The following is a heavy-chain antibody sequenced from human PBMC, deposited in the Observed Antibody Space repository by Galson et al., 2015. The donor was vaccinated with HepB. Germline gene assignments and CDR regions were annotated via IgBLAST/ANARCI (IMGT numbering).Heavy chain of an antibody. CDR2: VSSGSTTI. CDR1: GFTFSAFG. CDR3: ARVSDFWSDDY. J-gene: IGHJ4*02. Sequence: SLRLSCAASGFTFSAFGMNWVRQAPGKGLEWISYVSSGSTTIYYADSVNSRFTISRDDAKNSLSLQMSSLRDEDTAVYFCARVSDFWSDDYWGQGARVTVSS. D-gene: IGHD3-3*01. V-gene: IGHV3-48*02.